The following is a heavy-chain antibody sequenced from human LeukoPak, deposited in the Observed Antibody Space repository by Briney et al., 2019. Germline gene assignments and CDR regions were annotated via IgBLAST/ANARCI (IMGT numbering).Heavy chain of an antibody. D-gene: IGHD3-22*01. CDR3: ARVSYYYDSSGYTHGEYYFDY. CDR2: IYYSGST. V-gene: IGHV4-59*01. CDR1: GGSISSYY. Sequence: SETLSLTCTVSGGSISSYYWSWIRQPPGKGLEWIGYIYYSGSTDYNPSLKSRVTISVDTSKNQFSLKLSSVTAADTAVYYCARVSYYYDSSGYTHGEYYFDYWGQGTLVTVSS. J-gene: IGHJ4*02.